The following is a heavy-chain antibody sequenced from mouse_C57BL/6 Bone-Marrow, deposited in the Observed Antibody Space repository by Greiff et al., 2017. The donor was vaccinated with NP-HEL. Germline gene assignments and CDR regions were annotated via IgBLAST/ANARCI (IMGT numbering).Heavy chain of an antibody. CDR1: GFTFSDFY. CDR3: ARDAGYWYVDV. V-gene: IGHV7-1*01. CDR2: SRNKANDYTT. Sequence: DVKLVESGGGLVQSGRSLRLSCATSGFTFSDFYMEWVRQAPGKGLEWIAASRNKANDYTTEYSASVKGRFIVSRDTSQSILYLQMNALRAEDTAMYYCARDAGYWYVDVWGTGTTVTVSS. J-gene: IGHJ1*03.